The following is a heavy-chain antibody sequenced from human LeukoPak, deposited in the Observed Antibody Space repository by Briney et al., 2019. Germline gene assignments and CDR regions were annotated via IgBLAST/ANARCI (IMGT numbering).Heavy chain of an antibody. V-gene: IGHV1-69*13. J-gene: IGHJ6*03. D-gene: IGHD2-2*01. CDR1: GGTFSSYA. CDR2: IIPIFGTA. Sequence: ASVKVSCKASGGTFSSYAISWVRQVPGQGLEWMGGIIPIFGTANYAQKFQGRVTITADESTSTAYMELSSLRSEDTAVYYCAREGDIVVVPAALDHYYYYYMDVWGKGTTVTVS. CDR3: AREGDIVVVPAALDHYYYYYMDV.